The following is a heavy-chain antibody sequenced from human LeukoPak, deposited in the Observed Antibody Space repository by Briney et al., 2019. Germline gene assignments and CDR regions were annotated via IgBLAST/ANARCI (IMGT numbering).Heavy chain of an antibody. V-gene: IGHV4-59*08. J-gene: IGHJ3*02. CDR3: AISYGSGSYYTDAFDI. Sequence: SETLSLTCTVSGGSISSYYWSWIRQPPGKGLEWMGYIYYSGSTNYNPSLKGRVPISVDTFKNQFSLKLSSVTAADTAVYYCAISYGSGSYYTDAFDIWGQGTMVTVSS. CDR1: GGSISSYY. CDR2: IYYSGST. D-gene: IGHD3-10*01.